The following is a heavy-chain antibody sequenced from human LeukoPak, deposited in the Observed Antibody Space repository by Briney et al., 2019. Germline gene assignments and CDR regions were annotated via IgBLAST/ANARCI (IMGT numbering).Heavy chain of an antibody. Sequence: GGSLRLSCAASGFTFSSYGMNWVRQAPGKGLEWVSSISSTSGDIYYADSVKGRFTISRDNAKNSLYLQMSSLRAEDTAVYYCARSYGYLWGTYRSVYFDYWGQGTLVTVSS. J-gene: IGHJ4*02. CDR1: GFTFSSYG. CDR3: ARSYGYLWGTYRSVYFDY. D-gene: IGHD3-16*02. V-gene: IGHV3-21*01. CDR2: ISSTSGDI.